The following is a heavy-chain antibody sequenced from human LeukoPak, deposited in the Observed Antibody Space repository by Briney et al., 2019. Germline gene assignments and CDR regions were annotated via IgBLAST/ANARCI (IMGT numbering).Heavy chain of an antibody. CDR2: IGGNGGNI. V-gene: IGHV3-23*01. CDR1: GFTFSGSA. J-gene: IGHJ4*02. CDR3: AKYRGFGDSYDS. Sequence: PGGSLKLSCAASGFTFSGSAMHWVRQASGKGLEWVSSIGGNGGNIYYADSVKGRFTISRDNSKNTLYLQMNSLRVEDTAVYYCAKYRGFGDSYDSWGQGTLVTVSS. D-gene: IGHD3-10*01.